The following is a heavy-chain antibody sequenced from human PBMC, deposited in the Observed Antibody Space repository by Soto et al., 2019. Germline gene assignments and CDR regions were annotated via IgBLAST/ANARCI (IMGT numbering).Heavy chain of an antibody. V-gene: IGHV4-31*03. CDR3: ARATPAGSADF. CDR2: ISYSGSS. CDR1: GGSNIRDGYY. Sequence: QVQLQESGPGLVKPSQTLSLTCTVSGGSNIRDGYYWSWIRQHPGKGLEWIAYISYSGSSYSNPSLKSRVTISADTSKNQFSLRLTSVTAADTALYFCARATPAGSADFWGQGTLVTVSS. J-gene: IGHJ4*02. D-gene: IGHD2-2*01.